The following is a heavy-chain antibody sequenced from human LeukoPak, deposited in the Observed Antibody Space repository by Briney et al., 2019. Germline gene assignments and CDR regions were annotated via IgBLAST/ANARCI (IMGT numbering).Heavy chain of an antibody. Sequence: SETLSLTCTVSGGSISSYYWSWIRQPAGKGLEWIGRIYTSGSTNYNPSLKSRVTMSVDTSKNQFSLRLSSVTAADTAVYYCARVFPSAMVRGVDVGWFDPWGQGTLVTVSS. J-gene: IGHJ5*02. V-gene: IGHV4-4*07. CDR3: ARVFPSAMVRGVDVGWFDP. CDR2: IYTSGST. D-gene: IGHD3-10*01. CDR1: GGSISSYY.